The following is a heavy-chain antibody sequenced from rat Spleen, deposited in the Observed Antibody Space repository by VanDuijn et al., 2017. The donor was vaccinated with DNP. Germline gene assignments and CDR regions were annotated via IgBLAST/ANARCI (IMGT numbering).Heavy chain of an antibody. CDR1: GFTFSSYW. V-gene: IGHV5-19*01. D-gene: IGHD1-12*02. CDR2: ISPSGQNI. CDR3: ASRAPGSYFYGGYFDD. J-gene: IGHJ2*01. Sequence: EVQLVASGGGLVQPGRSLKLSCVASGFTFSSYWMYWIRQAPTKGLEWVASISPSGQNIYYRHSVKGRFTISRDIPKSTLYLQMESLRSEDTATYYCASRAPGSYFYGGYFDDWGQGVMVTVSS.